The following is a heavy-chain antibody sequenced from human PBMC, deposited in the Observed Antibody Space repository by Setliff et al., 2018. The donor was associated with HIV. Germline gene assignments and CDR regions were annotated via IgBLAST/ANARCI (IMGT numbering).Heavy chain of an antibody. V-gene: IGHV3-23*01. CDR3: VKVPGSGIVRYFDY. D-gene: IGHD3-22*01. CDR2: ITDSGDST. Sequence: GSLRLSCAASGFTFATYAMNWVRQAPGKGLEWVSTITDSGDSTYYADSVKGRFTISRDNSKNTLYLQMNSLTDADTALYYCVKVPGSGIVRYFDYWGQGTLVTDSS. CDR1: GFTFATYA. J-gene: IGHJ4*02.